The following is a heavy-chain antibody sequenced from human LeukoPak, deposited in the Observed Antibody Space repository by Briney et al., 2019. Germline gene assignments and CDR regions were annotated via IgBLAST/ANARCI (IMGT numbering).Heavy chain of an antibody. CDR2: IYYSGST. D-gene: IGHD3-22*01. CDR1: GGSISSYY. V-gene: IGHV4-59*01. CDR3: ARVVGYYYDSSGYDY. Sequence: SETLSLTCTVSGGSISSYYWSWIRQPPGKGLEWIGYIYYSGSTNYNPSLKSRVTISVDTSKNQFSLKLSSVTAADTAVYYCARVVGYYYDSSGYDYWGQGTPVTVSS. J-gene: IGHJ4*02.